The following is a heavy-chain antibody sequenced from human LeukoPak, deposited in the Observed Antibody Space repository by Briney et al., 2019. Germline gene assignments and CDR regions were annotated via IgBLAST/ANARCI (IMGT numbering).Heavy chain of an antibody. Sequence: SETLSLTCAVYGGSFSGYYWSWIRQPPGKGLEWIGEINHSGSTNYNPSLKGRVTISVDTSKNQFSLKLSSVTAADTAVYYCARGSIVVVPAANWFDPWGQGTLVTVSS. J-gene: IGHJ5*02. CDR2: INHSGST. D-gene: IGHD2-2*01. CDR3: ARGSIVVVPAANWFDP. CDR1: GGSFSGYY. V-gene: IGHV4-34*01.